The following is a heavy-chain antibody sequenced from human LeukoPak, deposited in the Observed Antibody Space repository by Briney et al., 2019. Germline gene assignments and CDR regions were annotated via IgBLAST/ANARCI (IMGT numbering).Heavy chain of an antibody. J-gene: IGHJ3*02. Sequence: PSETLSLTCTVSGGSISSYYWSWTRQPAGKGLEWIGRIYTSGSTNYNPSLKSRVTMSVDTSKNQFSLKLSSVTAADTAVYYCARVGYGSSGYHDAFDIWGQGTMVTVSS. CDR3: ARVGYGSSGYHDAFDI. D-gene: IGHD3-22*01. CDR2: IYTSGST. V-gene: IGHV4-4*07. CDR1: GGSISSYY.